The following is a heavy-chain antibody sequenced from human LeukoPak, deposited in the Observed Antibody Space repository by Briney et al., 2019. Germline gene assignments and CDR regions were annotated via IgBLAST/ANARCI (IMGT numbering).Heavy chain of an antibody. CDR1: GYXFTSVG. CDR2: ISPYNGNT. V-gene: IGHV1-18*01. Sequence: GASVKVSCKASGYXFTSVGITWVRRAPGQGLEWMGWISPYNGNTRYAQKFQGRVAMTTDTSTTTAYMELRGLRFNDTAVYYCARAGPGSGWYFDYWGQGTLVTVSS. J-gene: IGHJ4*02. CDR3: ARAGPGSGWYFDY. D-gene: IGHD6-19*01.